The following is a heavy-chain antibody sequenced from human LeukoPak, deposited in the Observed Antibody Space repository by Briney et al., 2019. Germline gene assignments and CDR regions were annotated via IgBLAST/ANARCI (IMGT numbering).Heavy chain of an antibody. CDR3: ARVPGYCTNGVCSAFDY. CDR2: INWNGGST. CDR1: RFTFDDYG. D-gene: IGHD2-8*01. J-gene: IGHJ4*02. Sequence: PGGSLRLSCAASRFTFDDYGMSWVRHAPGKGLEWVSGINWNGGSTGYADSVKGRFTISRDNAKNSLYLQMNSLRAEDTALYYCARVPGYCTNGVCSAFDYWGQGTLVTVSS. V-gene: IGHV3-20*04.